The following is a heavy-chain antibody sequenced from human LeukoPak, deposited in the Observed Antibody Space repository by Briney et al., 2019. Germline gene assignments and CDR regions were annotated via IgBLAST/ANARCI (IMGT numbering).Heavy chain of an antibody. J-gene: IGHJ5*02. Sequence: ASVKVSCKASGDRLNTFGISWVRQVPGQGLEWMGWISGYNGNTKYAQKLLDRVTLTTDTPSNTAYMELRSLRSDDTAVYYCARKIAPGGTGLGCLDAWGQGTLVLVAP. CDR2: ISGYNGNT. CDR3: ARKIAPGGTGLGCLDA. D-gene: IGHD1-26*01. CDR1: GDRLNTFG. V-gene: IGHV1-18*01.